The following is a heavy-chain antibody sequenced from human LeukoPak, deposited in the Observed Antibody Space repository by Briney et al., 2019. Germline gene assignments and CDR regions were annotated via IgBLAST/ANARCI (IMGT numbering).Heavy chain of an antibody. CDR3: ARPEGGDWFDP. CDR2: IYYSGST. V-gene: IGHV4-59*12. CDR1: GGSLSSYY. J-gene: IGHJ5*02. Sequence: SETLSLTCTVSGGSLSSYYWTWIRQPPGKGLEWIGSIYYSGSTYYNPSLKSRVTISIDTSKSQFSLKLSSVTAADTALYYCARPEGGDWFDPWGQGTLVTVSS. D-gene: IGHD3-16*01.